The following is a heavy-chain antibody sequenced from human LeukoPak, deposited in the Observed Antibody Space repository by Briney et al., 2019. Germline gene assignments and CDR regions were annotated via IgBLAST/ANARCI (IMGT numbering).Heavy chain of an antibody. CDR3: ARDIREMSTLTYYYYYGMDV. CDR2: ISAYNGDT. V-gene: IGHV1-18*01. J-gene: IGHJ6*02. CDR1: GHTFTKYA. D-gene: IGHD5-24*01. Sequence: ASVKVSCKASGHTFTKYAITWVRQAPGQGLEWMGWISAYNGDTNYAQNLQGRVTLTTDTSTSTAYMELRCLTSDDTAVYFCARDIREMSTLTYYYYYGMDVWGQGTTVTVSS.